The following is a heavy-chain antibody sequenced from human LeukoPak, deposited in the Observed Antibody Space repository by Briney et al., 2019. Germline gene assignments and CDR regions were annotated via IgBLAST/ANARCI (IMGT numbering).Heavy chain of an antibody. V-gene: IGHV1-2*02. CDR3: ARKWATSFDP. J-gene: IGHJ5*02. CDR1: GYTFTDYY. D-gene: IGHD1-1*01. Sequence: ASVNVSCKASGYTFTDYYMHWVRQAPGQGLEWMGWINTYSGDTNYAQKVQGRVTLTRDTSTNTAYMELRSLRSDDTAVYYCARKWATSFDPWGQGTLVTVSS. CDR2: INTYSGDT.